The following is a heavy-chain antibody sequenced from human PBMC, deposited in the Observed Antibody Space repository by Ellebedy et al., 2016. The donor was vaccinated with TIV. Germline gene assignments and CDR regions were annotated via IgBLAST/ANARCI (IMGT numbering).Heavy chain of an antibody. J-gene: IGHJ4*02. V-gene: IGHV5-51*01. D-gene: IGHD3-10*01. Sequence: KVSCKGSGYSFTSYWIGWVRQMPGRGLEWMGIIYPGDSDTRYSPSFQGQVTISADKSISTAYLQWSGLKASDTAMYYCARGPGGEGLKFDYWGQGTLVTVSS. CDR1: GYSFTSYW. CDR2: IYPGDSDT. CDR3: ARGPGGEGLKFDY.